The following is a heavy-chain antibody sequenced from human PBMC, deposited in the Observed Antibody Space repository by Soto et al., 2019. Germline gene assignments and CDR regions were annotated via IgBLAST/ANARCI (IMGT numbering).Heavy chain of an antibody. V-gene: IGHV1-46*01. Sequence: ASVKVSCKASGYTFTSYYMHWVRQAPGQGLEWMGIINPSGGSTSYAQKFQGRVTMTRDTSTSPVYMELSSLRSEDTAVYYCARGITDYYDLAWKWFDPWGQGTLVTVSS. CDR2: INPSGGST. D-gene: IGHD3-22*01. J-gene: IGHJ5*02. CDR3: ARGITDYYDLAWKWFDP. CDR1: GYTFTSYY.